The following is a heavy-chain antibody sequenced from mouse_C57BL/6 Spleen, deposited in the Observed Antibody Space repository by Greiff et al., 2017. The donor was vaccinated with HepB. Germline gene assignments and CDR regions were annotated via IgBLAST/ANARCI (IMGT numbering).Heavy chain of an antibody. Sequence: EVKLLESGAELVRPGASVKLSCTASGFNIKDDYMHWVKQRPEQGLEWIGWIDPENGDTEYASKFQGKATITADTSSNTAYLQLSSLTSEDTAVYYCTTKGYGSSYGYGYWGQGTTLTVSS. D-gene: IGHD1-1*01. CDR1: GFNIKDDY. V-gene: IGHV14-4*01. J-gene: IGHJ2*01. CDR3: TTKGYGSSYGYGY. CDR2: IDPENGDT.